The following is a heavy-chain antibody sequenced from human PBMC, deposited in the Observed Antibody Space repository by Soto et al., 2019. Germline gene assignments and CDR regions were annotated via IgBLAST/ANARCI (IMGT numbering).Heavy chain of an antibody. Sequence: EVQLVESGGGLVKPGGSLRLSCAASGFTFSNAWMNWVRQAPGKGLEWVGRIKSKTDGGTTDYAAPEKGRFTISREDSKNTLYRQMNSLKTEDTAEYYCTTGDKDTAMERDYFDYWGQGTLVTVSS. V-gene: IGHV3-15*07. D-gene: IGHD5-18*01. CDR3: TTGDKDTAMERDYFDY. J-gene: IGHJ4*02. CDR1: GFTFSNAW. CDR2: IKSKTDGGTT.